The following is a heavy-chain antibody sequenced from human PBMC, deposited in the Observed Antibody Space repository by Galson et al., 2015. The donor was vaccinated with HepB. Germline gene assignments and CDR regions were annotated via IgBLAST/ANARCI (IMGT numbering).Heavy chain of an antibody. CDR1: GLTFSDFY. D-gene: IGHD1-14*01. J-gene: IGHJ4*02. CDR2: IRKTAYGYTA. CDR3: ARDANHGPDY. V-gene: IGHV3-72*01. Sequence: SLRLSCAASGLTFSDFYMDWVRQAPGKGLEWVGRIRKTAYGYTAQYAASVEGRFTISRDDAKSSVYLQLNSLRIEDTAVYYCARDANHGPDYWGQGTLVTVSS.